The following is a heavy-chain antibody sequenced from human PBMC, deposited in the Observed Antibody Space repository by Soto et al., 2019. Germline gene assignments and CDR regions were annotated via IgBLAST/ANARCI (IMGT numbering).Heavy chain of an antibody. Sequence: LRLSCVASGFTFSGFGVHWVRQAPGKGLEWVAVISYDGSNKYYADSVKGRFTISRDNSKNTLYLQMNSLRAEDTAVYYCARARGPYAPPTTVYGMDVWGQGTTVTVSS. D-gene: IGHD2-8*01. J-gene: IGHJ6*02. CDR3: ARARGPYAPPTTVYGMDV. CDR2: ISYDGSNK. CDR1: GFTFSGFG. V-gene: IGHV3-30*03.